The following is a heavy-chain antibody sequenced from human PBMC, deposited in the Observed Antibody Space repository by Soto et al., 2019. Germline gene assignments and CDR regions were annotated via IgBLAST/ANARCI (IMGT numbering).Heavy chain of an antibody. J-gene: IGHJ6*02. CDR1: GFTFSGSA. CDR3: TSSSSTDPGYYYYYGMDV. CDR2: IRSKANSYAT. D-gene: IGHD6-13*01. Sequence: EVQLVESGGGLVQPGGSLKLSCAASGFTFSGSAMHWVRQASGKGLEWVGRIRSKANSYATAYAASVKGRFTISRDDSKNTAYLQMTSLKTEDTAVYYCTSSSSTDPGYYYYYGMDVWGQGTTVTVSS. V-gene: IGHV3-73*01.